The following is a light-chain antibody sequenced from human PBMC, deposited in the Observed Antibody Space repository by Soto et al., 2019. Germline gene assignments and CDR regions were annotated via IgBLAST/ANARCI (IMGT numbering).Light chain of an antibody. CDR2: DAS. Sequence: EIVMTQSPATLSVSPGEGATVSCRASQSVSSHLAWYQHKPGQAPRLLFYDASTRATGIPARFSGSGSGTEFTLTISRLEPEDFAVYYCQQYGSSLSITFGQGTRLEIK. V-gene: IGKV3-15*01. CDR3: QQYGSSLSIT. CDR1: QSVSSH. J-gene: IGKJ5*01.